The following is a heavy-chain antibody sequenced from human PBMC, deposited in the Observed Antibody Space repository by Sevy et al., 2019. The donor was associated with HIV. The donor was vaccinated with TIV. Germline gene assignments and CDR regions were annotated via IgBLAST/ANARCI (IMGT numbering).Heavy chain of an antibody. CDR2: ISGSGGST. Sequence: GGSLRLSCAASGFTFSSYAMSWVHQAPGKGLEWVSAISGSGGSTYYADSVKGRFTISRDNSKNTLYLQMNSLRAEDTAVYYCAKGLAMIVVVELVDYWGQGTLVTVSS. CDR1: GFTFSSYA. J-gene: IGHJ4*02. V-gene: IGHV3-23*01. CDR3: AKGLAMIVVVELVDY. D-gene: IGHD3-22*01.